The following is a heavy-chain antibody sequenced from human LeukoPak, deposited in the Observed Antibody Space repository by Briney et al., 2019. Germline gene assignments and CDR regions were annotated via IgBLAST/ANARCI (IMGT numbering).Heavy chain of an antibody. V-gene: IGHV1-8*01. CDR2: MNPNNGNT. CDR3: ARDYDILTGHGASDAFDI. CDR1: GYTFTSYD. Sequence: GASVKVSCKASGYTFTSYDINWVRQATGQGLEWMGWMNPNNGNTAYAQKFQGRVTMTRNTSISTAYMELSSLRSEDTAVYYCARDYDILTGHGASDAFDIWGQGTMVTVSS. J-gene: IGHJ3*02. D-gene: IGHD3-9*01.